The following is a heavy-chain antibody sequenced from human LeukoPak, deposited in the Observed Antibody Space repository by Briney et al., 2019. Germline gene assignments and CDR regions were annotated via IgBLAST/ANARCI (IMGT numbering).Heavy chain of an antibody. CDR2: ITSSSTI. V-gene: IGHV3-48*02. J-gene: IGHJ4*02. CDR3: AGGLLRYSDY. Sequence: GGSLRLSCAASGFTFSGYTMTWVRQAPGKGLDWISSITSSSTIYYADSVKGRFTVSRDNAKNSMYLPMNSLRDEDTAVYYCAGGLLRYSDYWGRGTLVTVSS. D-gene: IGHD3-9*01. CDR1: GFTFSGYT.